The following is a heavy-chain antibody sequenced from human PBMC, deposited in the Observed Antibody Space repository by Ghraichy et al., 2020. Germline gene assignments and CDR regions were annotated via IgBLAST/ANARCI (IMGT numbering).Heavy chain of an antibody. CDR3: ARGMYYDILTGYSNWFDP. CDR2: INPNSGNT. V-gene: IGHV1-8*03. CDR1: GYTFTSYD. J-gene: IGHJ5*02. D-gene: IGHD3-9*01. Sequence: ATVKVSCKASGYTFTSYDINWVRQATGQGLEWMGWINPNSGNTGYAQKFQGRVTITRNTSKSTAYMELSSLRSEDTAVYYCARGMYYDILTGYSNWFDPWGQGTLVTVSS.